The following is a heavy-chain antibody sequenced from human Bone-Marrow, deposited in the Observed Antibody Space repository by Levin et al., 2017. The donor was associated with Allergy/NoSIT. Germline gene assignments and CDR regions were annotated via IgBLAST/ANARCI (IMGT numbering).Heavy chain of an antibody. CDR1: GFSFSSFG. CDR3: ARGSRELDY. Sequence: GGSLRLSCAASGFSFSSFGMHWVRQAPGKGLEWVALISYDGSNEYYADSVKGRFTISRDNSKNTLYLQMNSLRAADTAIYYCARGSRELDYWGQGTLVTVSS. V-gene: IGHV3-30*03. CDR2: ISYDGSNE. J-gene: IGHJ4*02.